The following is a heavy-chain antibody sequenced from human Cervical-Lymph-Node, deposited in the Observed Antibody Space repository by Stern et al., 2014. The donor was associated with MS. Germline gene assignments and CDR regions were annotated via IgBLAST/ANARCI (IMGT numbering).Heavy chain of an antibody. D-gene: IGHD2-21*02. V-gene: IGHV1-69*06. CDR3: ARDGDFGSNYGMDV. J-gene: IGHJ6*02. Sequence: MQLVESGAELKKPGSSVKVSCKASGGTFSSCGISWVRQAPGQGLECMGGIIPLFCTTNYARRFQGRVPITPDTSPSTAYMELSSLRSEDTAVYYCARDGDFGSNYGMDVWGQGTTVTVSS. CDR2: IIPLFCTT. CDR1: GGTFSSCG.